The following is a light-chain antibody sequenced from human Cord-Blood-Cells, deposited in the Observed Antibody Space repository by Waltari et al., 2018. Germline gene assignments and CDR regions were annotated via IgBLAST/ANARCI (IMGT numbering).Light chain of an antibody. CDR2: EVS. J-gene: IGLJ2*01. CDR3: SSYTSSSTLEVV. V-gene: IGLV2-14*01. Sequence: QSALTQPASVSGSPGQSIPLSCTGTSSDVGGYHHVSWYQQHPGKAPKLMIYEVSNRPSGVSNRFSGSKSGNTASLTISGLQAEDEADYYCSSYTSSSTLEVVFGGGTKLTVL. CDR1: SSDVGGYHH.